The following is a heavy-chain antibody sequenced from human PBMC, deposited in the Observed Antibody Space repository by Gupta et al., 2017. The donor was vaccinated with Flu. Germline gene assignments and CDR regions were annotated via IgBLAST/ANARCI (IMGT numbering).Heavy chain of an antibody. V-gene: IGHV1-69*01. CDR3: ARKGGGHCSGGTCYSFDY. D-gene: IGHD2-15*01. J-gene: IGHJ4*02. CDR2: IIPVFGPT. CDR1: GVTFRSSV. Sequence: QVQLVQSGAEVKKPGSSVKVSCKASGVTFRSSVINWVRQAPGQGLEWMGGIIPVFGPTNYAQKFKGRVTITADESTSTAYLELSSLRSEDTAVYYCARKGGGHCSGGTCYSFDYWGQGTLVIVSS.